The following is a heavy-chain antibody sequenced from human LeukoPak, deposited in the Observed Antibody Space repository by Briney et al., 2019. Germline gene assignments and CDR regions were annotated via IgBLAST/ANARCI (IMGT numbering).Heavy chain of an antibody. CDR3: ARGDVDTRVGY. Sequence: PSETLSLTCAVHGGSFSGYFWSWIRQPPGKGLEWIGEINDSGSTYYNPSLKSRVTISAETSKNQFSLKLNSLTAADTAVYYCARGDVDTRVGYWGQGTLVTVSS. D-gene: IGHD5-18*01. CDR1: GGSFSGYF. J-gene: IGHJ4*02. CDR2: INDSGST. V-gene: IGHV4-34*01.